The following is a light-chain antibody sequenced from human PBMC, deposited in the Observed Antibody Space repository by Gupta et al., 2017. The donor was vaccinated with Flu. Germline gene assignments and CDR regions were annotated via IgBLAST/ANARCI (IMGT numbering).Light chain of an antibody. CDR1: DSIIGSKV. Sequence: KVTTSCAGSDSIIGSKVVSWYQQVPGTAPKLLIVEHEQRTSGVPDRFSASTSGTSATLAITVLQSGDEADYYCGTWDNSLGGVVLGGGTRLTVL. V-gene: IGLV1-51*02. CDR2: EHE. J-gene: IGLJ2*01. CDR3: GTWDNSLGGVV.